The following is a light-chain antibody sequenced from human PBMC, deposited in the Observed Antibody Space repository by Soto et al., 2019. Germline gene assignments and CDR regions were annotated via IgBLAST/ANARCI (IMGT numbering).Light chain of an antibody. J-gene: IGLJ2*01. CDR2: RSD. CDR3: SARDDIRQGLV. V-gene: IGLV1-47*01. Sequence: QSVLTQPPSASGTPGQRVTISCSGSSSNIGSNHVYWYQQFAGMAPKLLMYRSDQRPIGVPDRFSGSKSGTSASLAISGLRSDAEADYYCSARDDIRQGLVFGGGTNLTVL. CDR1: SSNIGSNH.